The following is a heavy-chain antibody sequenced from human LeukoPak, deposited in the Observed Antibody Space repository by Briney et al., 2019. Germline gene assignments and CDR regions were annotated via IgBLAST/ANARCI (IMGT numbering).Heavy chain of an antibody. J-gene: IGHJ6*04. V-gene: IGHV3-23*01. Sequence: GRSLRLSCAASGFTFSSYAMSWVRQAPGKGLEWVSGISNSGGGTYYENSAKGRFTISRDNSKNTLYLQMNSLRAEDTAVYYCARVLMDVWGKGTTVTVSS. CDR2: ISNSGGGT. CDR1: GFTFSSYA. CDR3: ARVLMDV.